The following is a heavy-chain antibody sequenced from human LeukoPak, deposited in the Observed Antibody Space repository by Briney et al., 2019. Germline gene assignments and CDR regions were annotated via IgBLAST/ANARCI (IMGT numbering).Heavy chain of an antibody. CDR1: RFTFSSYA. CDR2: ISGRGGST. J-gene: IGHJ4*02. Sequence: GGSLRLSCAASRFTFSSYAMSWVRQAPGKGLEWVSSISGRGGSTYYADSVKGRFTISRDNSKNTLYLQMNSLRAEDTAVYYCAREGYSSSWSPGGHFDYWGQGTLVTVSS. D-gene: IGHD6-13*01. CDR3: AREGYSSSWSPGGHFDY. V-gene: IGHV3-23*01.